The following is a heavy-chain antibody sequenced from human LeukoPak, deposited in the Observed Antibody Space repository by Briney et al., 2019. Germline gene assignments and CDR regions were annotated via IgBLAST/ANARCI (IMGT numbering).Heavy chain of an antibody. CDR2: IKSDEDST. V-gene: IGHV3-74*01. CDR3: AGSLYSGNKLDY. Sequence: GGSLRLSCAASGFTFSSYWMHWVRQAPGKGLVWVSRIKSDEDSTTYADSVKGRLTISRDNAKNTLYLQMNSLRADDTAVYYCAGSLYSGNKLDYRGQGTLVTVSS. J-gene: IGHJ4*02. D-gene: IGHD1-26*01. CDR1: GFTFSSYW.